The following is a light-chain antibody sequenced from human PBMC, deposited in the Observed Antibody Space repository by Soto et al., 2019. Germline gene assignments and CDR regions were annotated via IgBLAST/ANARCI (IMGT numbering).Light chain of an antibody. CDR3: QQYCSSPWT. CDR1: QRVLYSSSKENY. J-gene: IGKJ1*01. CDR2: WAS. Sequence: DIVMTQSPDSLAVSLGERATIDCKSSQRVLYSSSKENYLAWYQQKPGQPPKLLIYWASTRESGVPDRFSGSGSGTDFTLTISSLPAEDVAVYYCQQYCSSPWTFGQGTKVEIK. V-gene: IGKV4-1*01.